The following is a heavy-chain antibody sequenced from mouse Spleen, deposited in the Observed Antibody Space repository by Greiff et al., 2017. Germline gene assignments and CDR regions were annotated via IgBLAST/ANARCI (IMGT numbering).Heavy chain of an antibody. CDR2: IDPENGYT. Sequence: VQLKESGAELVRPGASVKLSCTASGFTFNDYYMHWVKQRPEQGLEWIGWIDPENGYTEYASKFQGKATITADTSSNTAYLQLSSLTSGDTAVYYCTALGYFDVWGTGTTVTVSS. J-gene: IGHJ1*03. CDR1: GFTFNDYY. CDR3: TALGYFDV. V-gene: IGHV14-4*01.